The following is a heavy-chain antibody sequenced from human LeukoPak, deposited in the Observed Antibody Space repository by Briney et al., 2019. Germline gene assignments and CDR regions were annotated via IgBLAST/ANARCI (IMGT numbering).Heavy chain of an antibody. Sequence: ASVKVSCKASGYTFTSYDINWVRQATGQGPEWMGWMNPNSGNTGYAQKFQGRVTMTRNTSISTAYMELSSLRSEDTAVYYCARGLNRITIFGVVPRIRFDYWGQGTLVTVSS. J-gene: IGHJ4*02. D-gene: IGHD3-3*01. CDR2: MNPNSGNT. CDR3: ARGLNRITIFGVVPRIRFDY. CDR1: GYTFTSYD. V-gene: IGHV1-8*01.